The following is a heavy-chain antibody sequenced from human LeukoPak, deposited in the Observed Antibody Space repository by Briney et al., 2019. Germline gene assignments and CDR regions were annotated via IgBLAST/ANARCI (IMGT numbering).Heavy chain of an antibody. Sequence: PGGSLRLSCAASRFTFSSYGMSWVRQAPGKGLEWVSAISGSGGSTYYADSVKGRFTISRHNSKNTLFLQMNSLRAEDTAVYYCAELGITMIGGVWGKGTTVTISS. CDR2: ISGSGGST. CDR1: RFTFSSYG. D-gene: IGHD3-10*02. V-gene: IGHV3-23*01. CDR3: AELGITMIGGV. J-gene: IGHJ6*04.